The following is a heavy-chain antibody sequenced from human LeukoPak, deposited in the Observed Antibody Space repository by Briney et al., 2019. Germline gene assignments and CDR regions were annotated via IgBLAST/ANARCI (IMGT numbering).Heavy chain of an antibody. J-gene: IGHJ4*02. CDR1: GFTFSSYS. CDR2: ISSSSSTI. V-gene: IGHV3-48*02. CDR3: ARGTAYYYDSSGYCDY. Sequence: GGSLRLSYAASGFTFSSYSMNWVRQAPGKGLEWVSYISSSSSTIYYADSVKGRFTISRDNAKNSLYLQMNSLRDEDTAVYYCARGTAYYYDSSGYCDYWGQGTLVTVSS. D-gene: IGHD3-22*01.